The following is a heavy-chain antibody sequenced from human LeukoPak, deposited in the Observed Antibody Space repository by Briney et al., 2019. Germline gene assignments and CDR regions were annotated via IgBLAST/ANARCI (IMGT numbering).Heavy chain of an antibody. V-gene: IGHV3-21*01. CDR3: ATSDNLWSGMDN. J-gene: IGHJ4*02. D-gene: IGHD3-3*01. CDR2: ISSTSSYI. Sequence: PGGSLSLTCAVSGCTISSSSMNWVRQAPGKGLEWVSSISSTSSYIYYADSVKGRFTISRDNAKNSLYLQMDSLRAEDTVVYYGATSDNLWSGMDNLGRGGLVTVSS. CDR1: GCTISSSS.